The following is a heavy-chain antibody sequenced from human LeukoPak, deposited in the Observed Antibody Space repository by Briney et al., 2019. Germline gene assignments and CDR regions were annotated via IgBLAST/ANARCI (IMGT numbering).Heavy chain of an antibody. CDR1: GFTFSSYS. CDR3: ARAHSSSSDPVAFDY. J-gene: IGHJ4*02. V-gene: IGHV3-21*01. D-gene: IGHD6-6*01. CDR2: ISSSSSYI. Sequence: KSGGSLRLSCAASGFTFSSYSMNWVRQAPGKGPEWVSSISSSSSYIYYADSVKGRFTISRDNAKNSLYLQMNSLRAEDTAVYYCARAHSSSSDPVAFDYWGQGTLVTVSS.